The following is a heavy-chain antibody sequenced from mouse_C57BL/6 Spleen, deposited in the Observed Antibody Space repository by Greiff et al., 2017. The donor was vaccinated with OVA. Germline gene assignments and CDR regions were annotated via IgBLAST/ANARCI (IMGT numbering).Heavy chain of an antibody. J-gene: IGHJ1*03. CDR2: IHPNSGST. V-gene: IGHV1-64*01. D-gene: IGHD4-1*01. CDR1: GYTFTSYW. Sequence: QVQLQQPGAELVKPGASVKLSCKASGYTFTSYWMHWVKQRPGQGLEWIGMIHPNSGSTNYNEKFKSKATLTLDKSSSTAYMQLSSLTSEDSAVYYCARGELGRYWYFDVWGTGTTVTVSS. CDR3: ARGELGRYWYFDV.